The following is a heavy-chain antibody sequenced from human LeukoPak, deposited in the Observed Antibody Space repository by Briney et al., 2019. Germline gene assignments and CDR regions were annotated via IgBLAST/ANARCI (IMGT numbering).Heavy chain of an antibody. D-gene: IGHD3-10*01. V-gene: IGHV4-59*01. J-gene: IGHJ1*01. CDR2: IYYSGST. Sequence: SETLSLTCTVSGGSISSYYWSWIRQPPGKGLEWIGYIYYSGSTNYNPSLKSRVTISVDTSKNQFSLKLSSVTAADTAVYYCARDGYYYGSGTSWGQGTLVTVSS. CDR1: GGSISSYY. CDR3: ARDGYYYGSGTS.